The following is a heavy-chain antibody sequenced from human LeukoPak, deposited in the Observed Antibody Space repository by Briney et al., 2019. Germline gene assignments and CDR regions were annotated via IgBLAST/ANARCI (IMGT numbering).Heavy chain of an antibody. CDR1: GYTFTSYY. CDR3: AMNFNYYDSSGPITPFDY. Sequence: ASVKVSCKASGYTFTSYYMHWVRQAPGQGLEWMGIINPSGGSTSYAQKFQGRVTMTRDTSTSTVNMELSSLRSEDTAVYYCAMNFNYYDSSGPITPFDYWGQGTLVTVSS. J-gene: IGHJ4*02. V-gene: IGHV1-46*03. CDR2: INPSGGST. D-gene: IGHD3-22*01.